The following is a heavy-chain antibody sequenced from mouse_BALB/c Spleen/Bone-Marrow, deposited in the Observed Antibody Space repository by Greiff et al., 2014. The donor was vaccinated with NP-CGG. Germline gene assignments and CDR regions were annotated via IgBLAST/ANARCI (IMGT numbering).Heavy chain of an antibody. CDR1: GYTFTEYT. CDR2: INPNIGGT. J-gene: IGHJ3*01. V-gene: IGHV1-18*01. CDR3: ARGRFAY. Sequence: VQLQQPGPELVKPGASVKISCKTSGYTFTEYTTHWVKQSHGKSLEWIGNINPNIGGTTYNQKFKGKATLTVDMSSSTAYMDLRSLTSEDSAVYYCARGRFAYWGQGTLVTVSA.